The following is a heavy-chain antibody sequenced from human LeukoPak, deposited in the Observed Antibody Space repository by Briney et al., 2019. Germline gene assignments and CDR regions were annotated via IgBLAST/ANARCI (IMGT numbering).Heavy chain of an antibody. CDR1: GFTFSSYG. J-gene: IGHJ4*02. D-gene: IGHD6-6*01. Sequence: GGSLRLSCAASGFTFSSYGMSWVRQAPGKGLEWVSAISGSGGSTYYADSVKGRFTISRDNAKNSLYLQMNSLRAEDTAVYYCARDLVAARPYYFDYWGQGTLVTVSS. V-gene: IGHV3-23*01. CDR2: ISGSGGST. CDR3: ARDLVAARPYYFDY.